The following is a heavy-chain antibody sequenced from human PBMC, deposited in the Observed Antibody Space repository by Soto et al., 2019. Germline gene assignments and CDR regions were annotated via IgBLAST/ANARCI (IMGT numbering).Heavy chain of an antibody. CDR3: ASYEKEDY. CDR2: INHSGST. Sequence: QVQLQQWGAELLKPSETLSLTCAVYGGSFSGYYWSWIRQPPGKGLEWIGEINHSGSTNYNPSLKSRVTISVDTSKNQFSLKLSSVTAADTAVYYCASYEKEDYWGQGTLVTVSS. CDR1: GGSFSGYY. J-gene: IGHJ4*02. V-gene: IGHV4-34*01. D-gene: IGHD5-12*01.